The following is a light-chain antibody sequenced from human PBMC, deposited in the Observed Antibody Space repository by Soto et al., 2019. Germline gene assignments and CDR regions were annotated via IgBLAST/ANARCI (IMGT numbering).Light chain of an antibody. CDR1: QTISNY. CDR3: QQSYSNTWT. J-gene: IGKJ1*01. V-gene: IGKV1-39*01. Sequence: DIQMTQSPSSLSASVGDRVTITCRASQTISNYLNWYQQKPGKAPKLLIYAALRLQSGVPSRFSGSGSGTDFTLTISSLQPEDFATYYCQQSYSNTWTFGQGTKVDI. CDR2: AAL.